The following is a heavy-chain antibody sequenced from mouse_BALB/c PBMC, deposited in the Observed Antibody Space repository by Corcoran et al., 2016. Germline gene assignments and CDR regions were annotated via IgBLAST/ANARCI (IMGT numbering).Heavy chain of an antibody. V-gene: IGHV14-3*02. Sequence: EVQLQQSGAELVKPGASVKLSCTASGFNIKDTYMHWVKQRPEQGLEWIGRIDPANGNTKYDPKFQGKATITADTSSNTAYLQLSSLTSEDTAVYYCARVYYGNELDYWGQGTTLTVSS. CDR3: ARVYYGNELDY. CDR2: IDPANGNT. CDR1: GFNIKDTY. J-gene: IGHJ2*01. D-gene: IGHD2-1*01.